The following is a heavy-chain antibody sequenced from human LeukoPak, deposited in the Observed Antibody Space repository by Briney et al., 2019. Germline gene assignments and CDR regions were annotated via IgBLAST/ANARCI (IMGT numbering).Heavy chain of an antibody. CDR1: GGSISSYY. Sequence: SETLSLTCTVSGGSISSYYWSWIRQPPGQGLEWIGYIYTSGSTNYNPSLQRRVTISVDTSKNQFSLKLSSVTAADTAVYSCARHLTYYYDSSGYSYAFDIWGQGTMVTVSS. D-gene: IGHD3-22*01. CDR3: ARHLTYYYDSSGYSYAFDI. J-gene: IGHJ3*02. CDR2: IYTSGST. V-gene: IGHV4-4*09.